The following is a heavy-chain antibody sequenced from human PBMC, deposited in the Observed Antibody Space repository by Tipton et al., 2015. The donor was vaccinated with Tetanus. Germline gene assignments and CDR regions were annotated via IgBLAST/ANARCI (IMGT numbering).Heavy chain of an antibody. J-gene: IGHJ5*02. CDR3: AKDQGGGRVVRLNWFDP. Sequence: TLSLTCTVSGGSISGSPYFWNWIRQQPGKGPEWIGYIYYSGSTYYNPSLKSRVTISVDTSKNQFSLKMNSVTAADTAMYYCAKDQGGGRVVRLNWFDPWGQGILVTVSS. D-gene: IGHD6-6*01. V-gene: IGHV4-31*03. CDR2: IYYSGST. CDR1: GGSISGSPYF.